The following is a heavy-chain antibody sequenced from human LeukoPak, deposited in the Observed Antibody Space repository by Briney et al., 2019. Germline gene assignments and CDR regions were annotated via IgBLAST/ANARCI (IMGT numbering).Heavy chain of an antibody. J-gene: IGHJ6*02. V-gene: IGHV1-18*01. CDR3: ARDSGYENYYYYGMDV. D-gene: IGHD5-12*01. Sequence: EASVKVSCKASGYTFTSYGISWVRQAPGQGLEWMGWISAYNGNTNYAQKLQGRVTMTTDTSTSTAYMERRSLRSDDTAVYYCARDSGYENYYYYGMDVWGQGTTVTVSS. CDR2: ISAYNGNT. CDR1: GYTFTSYG.